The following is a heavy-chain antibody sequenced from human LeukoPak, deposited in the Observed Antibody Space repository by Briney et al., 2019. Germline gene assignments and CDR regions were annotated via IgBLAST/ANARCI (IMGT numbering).Heavy chain of an antibody. CDR2: IEAGGSYI. CDR3: ARDKGLAIRAYDI. V-gene: IGHV3-21*06. CDR1: GFTFSTDN. J-gene: IGHJ3*02. D-gene: IGHD3-9*01. Sequence: PVGFLRLSCVASGFTFSTDNMSWVRQAPGKGLDWVAFIEAGGSYIQYADSVKGRFIISRDNAQNSLFLEVNSLRVEDTAVYYCARDKGLAIRAYDIWGQGTMVTVTS.